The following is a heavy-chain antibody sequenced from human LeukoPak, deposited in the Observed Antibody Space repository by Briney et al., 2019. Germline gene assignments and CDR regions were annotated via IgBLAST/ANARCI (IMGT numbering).Heavy chain of an antibody. CDR3: ARYFTTVTNFDY. J-gene: IGHJ4*02. V-gene: IGHV3-74*01. CDR2: INSDGSST. CDR1: GFTFSSYW. D-gene: IGHD4-17*01. Sequence: GGSLRLSCAASGFTFSSYWMHWVRQAPGKGLVWVSRINSDGSSTSYADSVKGRFTISRDNAKNTLYLQMNSLRAEDTAMYYCARYFTTVTNFDYWGQGTLVTVSS.